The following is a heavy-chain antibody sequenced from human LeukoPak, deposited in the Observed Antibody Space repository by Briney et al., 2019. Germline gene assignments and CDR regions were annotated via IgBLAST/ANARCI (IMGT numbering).Heavy chain of an antibody. J-gene: IGHJ3*02. CDR2: IYYSGST. CDR1: GGSISSYY. V-gene: IGHV4-59*01. Sequence: SETLSLTCTVSGGSISSYYWSWIRQPPGKGLEWIGYIYYSGSTNYNPSLKSRVTISVDTSKNQCSLKLSSVTAADTAVYYCARVVAAAGNAFDIWGQGTMVTVSS. CDR3: ARVVAAAGNAFDI. D-gene: IGHD6-13*01.